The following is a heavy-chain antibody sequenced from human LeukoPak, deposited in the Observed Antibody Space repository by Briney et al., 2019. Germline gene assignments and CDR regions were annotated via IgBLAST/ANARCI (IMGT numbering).Heavy chain of an antibody. CDR1: GYTFTGYY. D-gene: IGHD3-10*01. CDR3: ARDGSGNYYYFDY. J-gene: IGHJ4*02. Sequence: ASVKVSCKASGYTFTGYYIHWVRQAPGQGLEWMGRINPNSGGTNYAQKFQGRVTMTRDTSISTAYMELSRLRSDDTAVYHCARDGSGNYYYFDYWGQGTLVTVSS. V-gene: IGHV1-2*06. CDR2: INPNSGGT.